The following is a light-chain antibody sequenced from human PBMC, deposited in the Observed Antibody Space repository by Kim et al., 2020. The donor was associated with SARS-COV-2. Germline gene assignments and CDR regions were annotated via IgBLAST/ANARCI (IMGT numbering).Light chain of an antibody. CDR2: KVS. CDR1: QSLVYSDGNTY. Sequence: DVVMTQSPLSLPVTLGQPASISCRSSQSLVYSDGNTYLNWFQQRPGQSPRRLIYKVSNRDSGVPDRFSGSGSGTDFTLKISRVEAEYVGVYYCMQGTHLVTFGQGTKVDIK. J-gene: IGKJ1*01. V-gene: IGKV2-30*01. CDR3: MQGTHLVT.